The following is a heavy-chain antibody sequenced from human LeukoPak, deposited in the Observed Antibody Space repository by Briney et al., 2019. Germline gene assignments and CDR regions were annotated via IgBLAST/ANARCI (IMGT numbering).Heavy chain of an antibody. V-gene: IGHV1-2*02. CDR1: GYTFTSYG. D-gene: IGHD5-18*01. CDR2: INPNTGET. CDR3: ARVVGQGTAMPSRDYFDY. J-gene: IGHJ4*02. Sequence: ASVKVFCKASGYTFTSYGISLVRQAPGQGLEWMGWINPNTGETNYAQKFQGRVTLTRDTPITTAYMELSSLRSDDTAVYYCARVVGQGTAMPSRDYFDYWGQGTLVTVSS.